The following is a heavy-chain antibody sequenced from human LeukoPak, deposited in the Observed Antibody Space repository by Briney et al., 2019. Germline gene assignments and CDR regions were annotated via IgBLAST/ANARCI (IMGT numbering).Heavy chain of an antibody. V-gene: IGHV3-23*01. CDR3: AKPTMVRGSGWFDP. CDR1: GFTFSSYA. D-gene: IGHD3-10*01. Sequence: PGGSLRLSCAASGFTFSSYAMGWVRQAPGKGLEWVSAISGSGGSTYYADSVKGRFTISRDNSKNTLYLQMNSLRAEDTAVYYCAKPTMVRGSGWFDPWGQGTLVTVSS. J-gene: IGHJ5*02. CDR2: ISGSGGST.